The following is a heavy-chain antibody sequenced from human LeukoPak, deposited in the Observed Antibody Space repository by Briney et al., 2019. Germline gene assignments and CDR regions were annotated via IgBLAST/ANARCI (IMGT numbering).Heavy chain of an antibody. CDR1: GFTFSDHF. D-gene: IGHD1-26*01. CDR2: TRNKANDYTT. V-gene: IGHV3-72*01. CDR3: ARERSSGSYFLGSFDN. J-gene: IGHJ4*02. Sequence: GGSLRLSCTASGFTFSDHFMDWVRQAPGTGLERVGRTRNKANDYTTEHAASVRGRFSISRDDSTNSLYLQMHSLQTEDTAMYYCARERSSGSYFLGSFDNWGQGTLVTVSS.